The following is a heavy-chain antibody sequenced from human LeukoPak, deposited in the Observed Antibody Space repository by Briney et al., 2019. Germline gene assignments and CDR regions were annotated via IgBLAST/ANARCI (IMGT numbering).Heavy chain of an antibody. Sequence: PSETLSLTCTVSGGPISSYYWSWIRQPPGKGLEWIGYIYTSGSTNYNPSLKSRVTISVDTSKNQFSLKLSSVTAADTAVYYCARHVALDSSGYYWFDPWGQGTLVTVS. V-gene: IGHV4-4*09. CDR1: GGPISSYY. D-gene: IGHD3-22*01. CDR2: IYTSGST. CDR3: ARHVALDSSGYYWFDP. J-gene: IGHJ5*02.